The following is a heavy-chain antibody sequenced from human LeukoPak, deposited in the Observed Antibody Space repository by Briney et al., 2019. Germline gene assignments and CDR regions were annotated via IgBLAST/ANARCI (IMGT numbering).Heavy chain of an antibody. CDR2: ISAYNGNT. CDR1: GYTFTSYG. Sequence: ASVKVSCKASGYTFTSYGISWVRQAPGQGLEWMGWISAYNGNTNYAQKLQGRVTMTTDTSTSTAYMELRGLRSDDTAVYYCARDLWWLRSRYAFDIWGQGTMVTVSS. J-gene: IGHJ3*02. D-gene: IGHD5-12*01. CDR3: ARDLWWLRSRYAFDI. V-gene: IGHV1-18*01.